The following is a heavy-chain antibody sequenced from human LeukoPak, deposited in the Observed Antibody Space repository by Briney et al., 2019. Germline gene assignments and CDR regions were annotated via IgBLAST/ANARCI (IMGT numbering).Heavy chain of an antibody. V-gene: IGHV1-8*01. Sequence: ASVKVSCKASGYTFTSFDFNWVRQATGQGLEWMGWMESNNGHTGYAQKFQGRVTMTRDTSISTAYMELSSLTFEDTAVYYCARGPPNWGMVGYWGQGTLVTVSS. CDR2: MESNNGHT. J-gene: IGHJ4*02. CDR1: GYTFTSFD. CDR3: ARGPPNWGMVGY. D-gene: IGHD7-27*01.